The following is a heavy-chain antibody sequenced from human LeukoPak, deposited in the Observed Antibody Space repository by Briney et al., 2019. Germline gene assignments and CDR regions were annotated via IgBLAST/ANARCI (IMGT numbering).Heavy chain of an antibody. J-gene: IGHJ4*02. CDR3: AVTTGPLDY. CDR1: GFTFSDYY. D-gene: IGHD4-11*01. Sequence: PGGSLRLSCAASGFTFSDYYMNWVRQAPGKGLEWVSYITSSGSPIYHADSVKGRFTISRDNAKNSLYLQMNSLRAEDTAVYYCAVTTGPLDYWGQGILVTVSS. V-gene: IGHV3-11*04. CDR2: ITSSGSPI.